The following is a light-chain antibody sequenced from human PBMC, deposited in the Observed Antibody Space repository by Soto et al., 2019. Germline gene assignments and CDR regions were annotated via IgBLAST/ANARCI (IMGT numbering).Light chain of an antibody. CDR1: QTVTSNY. Sequence: EIVLTQSPGTLSLSPGERATLSCRASQTVTSNYFAWYQQRPGQALRLLIYGATSRATGIPDRFSGGGSGTDFTLTISRLEPEDLAVYYCQQYGSTPPTFGQGTKLEIK. V-gene: IGKV3-20*01. CDR2: GAT. J-gene: IGKJ2*01. CDR3: QQYGSTPPT.